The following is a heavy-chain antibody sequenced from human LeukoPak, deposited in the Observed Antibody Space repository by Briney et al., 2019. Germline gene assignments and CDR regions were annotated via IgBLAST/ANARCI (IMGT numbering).Heavy chain of an antibody. CDR1: GFTFSSYA. D-gene: IGHD6-13*01. CDR3: AKGGIIAAAGPYYLDY. V-gene: IGHV3-23*01. Sequence: PGGSLRLSCAASGFTFSSYAMSWVRQAPGKGLEWVSAISGSGGSTYYADSVKGRFTISRDNSKNTLYLQMNSLRAEDTAVYYCAKGGIIAAAGPYYLDYWGQGTLVTVSS. J-gene: IGHJ4*02. CDR2: ISGSGGST.